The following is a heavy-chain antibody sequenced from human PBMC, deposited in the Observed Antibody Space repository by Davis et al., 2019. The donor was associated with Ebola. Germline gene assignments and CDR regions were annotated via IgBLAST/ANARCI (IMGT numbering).Heavy chain of an antibody. D-gene: IGHD2-15*01. CDR1: GFTFSSYW. J-gene: IGHJ6*02. V-gene: IGHV3-7*01. CDR2: IKQDGSEK. Sequence: GESLKISCAASGFTFSSYWMSWVRQAPGKGLEWVANIKQDGSEKYYVDSVKGRFTISRDNAKNSLYLQMNSLRAEDTAVYYCAKDGGYCSGGSCLLYYYYGMDVWGQGTTVTVSS. CDR3: AKDGGYCSGGSCLLYYYYGMDV.